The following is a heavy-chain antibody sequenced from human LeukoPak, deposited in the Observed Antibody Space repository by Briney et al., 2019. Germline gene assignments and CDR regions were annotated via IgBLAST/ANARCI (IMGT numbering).Heavy chain of an antibody. Sequence: ASVKVSCKASGGTFSSYAISWVRQAPGQGLEWMGRIIPILGIANYAQKLQGRVTMTTDTSTSTAYMELRSLRSDDTAVYYCARGYSTVPFDYWGQGTLVTVSS. CDR2: IIPILGIA. CDR1: GGTFSSYA. CDR3: ARGYSTVPFDY. V-gene: IGHV1-69*04. D-gene: IGHD2-15*01. J-gene: IGHJ4*02.